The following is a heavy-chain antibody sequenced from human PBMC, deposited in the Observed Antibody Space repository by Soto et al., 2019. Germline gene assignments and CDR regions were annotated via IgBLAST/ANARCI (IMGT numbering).Heavy chain of an antibody. CDR3: ARGGVDYYDSSGYYFSPYYFDY. CDR1: GGSISSGGDC. V-gene: IGHV4-30-2*01. J-gene: IGHJ4*02. CDR2: IYHSGST. Sequence: SETLCLTYAVVGGSISSGGDCWSWIRQPPGKGLEWIGYIYHSGSTYYNPSLKSRVTISVDRSKNQFSLKLSSVTAADTAVYYCARGGVDYYDSSGYYFSPYYFDYWGQRTLVTVSS. D-gene: IGHD3-22*01.